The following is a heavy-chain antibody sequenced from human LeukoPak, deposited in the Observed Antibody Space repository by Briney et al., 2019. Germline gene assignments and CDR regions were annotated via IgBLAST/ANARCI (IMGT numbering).Heavy chain of an antibody. CDR1: GFTFSSYW. CDR2: INQDGSEK. D-gene: IGHD5-24*01. Sequence: GGSLRLSCAASGFTFSSYWMTWVRQAPGKGPEFVANINQDGSEKKYVDSLKGRFTISRDNAKNSVFLQINSLRAEDKAVYYCAREDGYNTMNDWGQGTLVTVSS. CDR3: AREDGYNTMND. V-gene: IGHV3-7*01. J-gene: IGHJ4*02.